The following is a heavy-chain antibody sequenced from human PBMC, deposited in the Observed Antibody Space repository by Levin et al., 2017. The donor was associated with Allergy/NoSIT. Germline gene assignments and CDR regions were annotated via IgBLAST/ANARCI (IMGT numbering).Heavy chain of an antibody. CDR1: GGTFSSYA. CDR3: ARAPMIVVPITPFGFDP. D-gene: IGHD3-22*01. CDR2: IIPIFGTA. V-gene: IGHV1-69*06. Sequence: KISCKASGGTFSSYAISWVRQAPGQGLEWMGGIIPIFGTANYAQKFQGRVTITADKSTSTAYMELSSLRSEDTAVYYCARAPMIVVPITPFGFDPWGQGTLVTVSS. J-gene: IGHJ5*02.